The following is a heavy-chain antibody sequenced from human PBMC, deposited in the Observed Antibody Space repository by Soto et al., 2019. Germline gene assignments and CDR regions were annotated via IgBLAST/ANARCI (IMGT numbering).Heavy chain of an antibody. V-gene: IGHV3-23*01. CDR2: ISGSGGST. CDR3: AKDLRFLEWFTWFDP. CDR1: GFTFSSYA. J-gene: IGHJ5*02. Sequence: HPGGSLRLSCAASGFTFSSYAMSWVRQAPGKGLEWVSAISGSGGSTYYADSVKGRFTISRDNSKNTLYLQMNSLRAEDTAVYYCAKDLRFLEWFTWFDPWGQGTLVTVSS. D-gene: IGHD3-3*01.